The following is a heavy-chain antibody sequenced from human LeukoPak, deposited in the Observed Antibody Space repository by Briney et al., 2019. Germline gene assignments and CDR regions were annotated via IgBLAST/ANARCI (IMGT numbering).Heavy chain of an antibody. V-gene: IGHV1-58*01. D-gene: IGHD3-10*01. CDR3: AADSRRNYYGSGSYYIPYYYGMDV. Sequence: GASVKVSCKASGFTFTSSAVQWVRQARGQRLEWIGWIVVVSGNTNYAQKFQERVTITRDMSTSTAYMELSSLRSEDTAVYYCAADSRRNYYGSGSYYIPYYYGMDVWGKGTTVTVSS. CDR2: IVVVSGNT. CDR1: GFTFTSSA. J-gene: IGHJ6*04.